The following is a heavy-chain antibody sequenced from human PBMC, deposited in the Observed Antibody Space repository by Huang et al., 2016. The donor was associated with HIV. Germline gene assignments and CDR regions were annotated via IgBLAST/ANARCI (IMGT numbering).Heavy chain of an antibody. J-gene: IGHJ4*02. Sequence: EVHLLESGGGLVQPGGSLRLSCAASGFSFSSSAMCWVRQATGRGLECVSTVSKSSSSRNYSDSVRGRFTISRDNSKDTLYLQRNSLRAEDTALYYCAKDLVTYDSSGSVWGQGTLVTVSS. D-gene: IGHD3-22*01. CDR2: VSKSSSSR. V-gene: IGHV3-23*01. CDR1: GFSFSSSA. CDR3: AKDLVTYDSSGSV.